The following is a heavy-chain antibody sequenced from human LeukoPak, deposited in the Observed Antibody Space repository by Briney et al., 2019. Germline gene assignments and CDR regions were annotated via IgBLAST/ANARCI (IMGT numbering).Heavy chain of an antibody. CDR2: IRSRAYGGTT. D-gene: IGHD1-26*01. CDR3: AREGIVGVDY. Sequence: GSLRLSCTASGFTFGDFPMHWFRQAPGKGLEWVGFIRSRAYGGTTQYAASVKGRFTISRDDSKSIADLRMNSLRAEDTAVYYCAREGIVGVDYWGQGTLVTVSS. CDR1: GFTFGDFP. V-gene: IGHV3-49*03. J-gene: IGHJ4*02.